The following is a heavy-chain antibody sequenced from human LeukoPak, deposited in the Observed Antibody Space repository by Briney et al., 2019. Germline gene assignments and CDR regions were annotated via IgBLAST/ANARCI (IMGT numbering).Heavy chain of an antibody. V-gene: IGHV4-34*01. Sequence: SETLSLTCAVYGGSFSGYYWSWIRQPPGKGLEWIGEIYHSGSTNYNPSLKSRVTISVDKSKNQFSLRLSSVTAADTAVYYCARPVSSWRDAFDIWGQGTMVTVSS. CDR3: ARPVSSWRDAFDI. J-gene: IGHJ3*02. CDR2: IYHSGST. D-gene: IGHD6-13*01. CDR1: GGSFSGYY.